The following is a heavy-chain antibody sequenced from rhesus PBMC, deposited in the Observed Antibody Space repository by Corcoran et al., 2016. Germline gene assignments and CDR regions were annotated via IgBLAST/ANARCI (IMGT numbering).Heavy chain of an antibody. J-gene: IGHJ4*01. CDR2: FDGGGGSH. CDR1: GGSISGGYC. V-gene: IGHV4-106*01. CDR3: GSTAYNWNDGCFDY. D-gene: IGHD1-7*02. Sequence: QLQLQESGPGLVKPSETLSLTCAVSGGSISGGYCCSFRRHPARAVVELFWYFDGGGGSHNHHPSLKNRVHILITTTKNQFSMKLSWVTAAAAALYYGGSTAYNWNDGCFDYWGQGVLVTVSS.